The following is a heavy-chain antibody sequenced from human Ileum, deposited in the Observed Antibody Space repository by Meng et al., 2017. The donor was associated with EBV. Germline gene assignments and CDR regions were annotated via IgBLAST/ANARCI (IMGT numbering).Heavy chain of an antibody. CDR1: GFGFSAYT. J-gene: IGHJ4*02. Sequence: VHLVEAGGGVVPPGTSLRLSCAASGFGFSAYTMLWVRQAPGKGLEWVALISYNGNSKSYADSVRGRFTISRDNAKNTLFLQVDSLRPEDTAVYYCAKGFSGTYYVLESWGQGTLVTVSS. D-gene: IGHD1-26*01. CDR3: AKGFSGTYYVLES. V-gene: IGHV3-30-3*01. CDR2: ISYNGNSK.